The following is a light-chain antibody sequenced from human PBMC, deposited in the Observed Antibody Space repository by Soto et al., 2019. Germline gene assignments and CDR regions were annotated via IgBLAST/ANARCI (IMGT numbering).Light chain of an antibody. CDR3: QSYDSSPWV. J-gene: IGLJ1*01. CDR1: SSNIGAGYD. Sequence: QSVLTQPPSVSGAPGQRVTISCTGSSSNIGAGYDVHWYQQLPGTAPKLLIYGNSNRPSGVPDRFSGSKSGTSASLAITGRQAEDEADYYCQSYDSSPWVFGTGTKLTVL. V-gene: IGLV1-40*01. CDR2: GNS.